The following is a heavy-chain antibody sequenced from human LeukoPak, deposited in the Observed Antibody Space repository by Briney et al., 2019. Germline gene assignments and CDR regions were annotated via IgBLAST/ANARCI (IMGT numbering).Heavy chain of an antibody. CDR1: GGSFSGCY. D-gene: IGHD1-26*01. Sequence: SETLSLTCAVYGGSFSGCYWNWIRQPPGKGLEWIGEINHSGSTSYNPSLKSRVTISVDTSKNQFSLKLSSVTAADTAVYYCARGAELTDYWGQGTLVTVSS. CDR2: INHSGST. CDR3: ARGAELTDY. J-gene: IGHJ4*02. V-gene: IGHV4-34*01.